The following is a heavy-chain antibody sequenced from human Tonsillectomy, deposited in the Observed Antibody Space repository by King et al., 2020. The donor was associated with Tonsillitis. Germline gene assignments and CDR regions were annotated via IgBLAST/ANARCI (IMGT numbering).Heavy chain of an antibody. J-gene: IGHJ4*02. V-gene: IGHV3-74*02. CDR2: ISPDRRST. D-gene: IGHD1-1*01. Sequence: VQLVESGGGLVQPGGSLRLSCAASGFTFSSYWMHWVRQAPGRGLVWVSRISPDRRSTAYADSVKGRFTISRDNAENTLYLQMNSLRAEDTALYYCARGTSTWNGIDYWGQGTLVTVSS. CDR3: ARGTSTWNGIDY. CDR1: GFTFSSYW.